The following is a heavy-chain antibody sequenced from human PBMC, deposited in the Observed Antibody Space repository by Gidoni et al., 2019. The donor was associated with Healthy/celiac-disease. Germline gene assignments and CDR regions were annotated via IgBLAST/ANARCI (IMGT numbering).Heavy chain of an antibody. D-gene: IGHD4-4*01. CDR2: ISYDGSNK. CDR3: ARRKVIDY. J-gene: IGHJ4*02. V-gene: IGHV3-30*04. CDR1: GFTFSSYA. Sequence: QVQLVESGGGVVQPGRSLRLSCAASGFTFSSYAMHWVRQAPGKGLEWVAVISYDGSNKYYADSVKGRFTISRDNSKNTLYLQMNSLRAEDTAVYYCARRKVIDYWGQGTLVTVSS.